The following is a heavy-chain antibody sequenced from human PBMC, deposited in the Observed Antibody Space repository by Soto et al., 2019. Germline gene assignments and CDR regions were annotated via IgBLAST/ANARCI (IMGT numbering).Heavy chain of an antibody. CDR3: ATRGRYCSGGSCYYYYYMDV. J-gene: IGHJ6*03. CDR1: GFTFSSYA. D-gene: IGHD2-15*01. Sequence: GESLKISCAASGFTFSSYAMSWVRQAPGKGLEWVSAISGSGGSTYYADSVKGRFTISRDNSKNTLYLQMNSLRAEDTAVYYCATRGRYCSGGSCYYYYYMDVWGKGTTVTVSS. CDR2: ISGSGGST. V-gene: IGHV3-23*01.